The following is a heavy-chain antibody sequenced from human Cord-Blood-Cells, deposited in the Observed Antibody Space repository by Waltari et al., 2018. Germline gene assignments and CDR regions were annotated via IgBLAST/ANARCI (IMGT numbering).Heavy chain of an antibody. D-gene: IGHD1-26*01. CDR2: ISAYNGNT. Sequence: QVQLVQSGAEVKKPGASVKVSCKASGYTFTSYGISWVRQAPGQGLEWMGGISAYNGNTNYAQKHKGRVTITTDTSTSTAYMELRSLRAADTAVYYCARDEAGGGSYYYYYYGMDVWGQGTTVTVSS. J-gene: IGHJ6*02. CDR1: GYTFTSYG. V-gene: IGHV1-18*01. CDR3: ARDEAGGGSYYYYYYGMDV.